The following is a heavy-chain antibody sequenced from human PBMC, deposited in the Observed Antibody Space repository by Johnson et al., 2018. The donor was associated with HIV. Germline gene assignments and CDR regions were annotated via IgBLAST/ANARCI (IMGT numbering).Heavy chain of an antibody. D-gene: IGHD3-10*01. CDR2: INWNGGST. CDR3: ARDMAGAFDI. V-gene: IGHV3-20*04. J-gene: IGHJ3*02. Sequence: VQLVESGGGLVKPGGSLRVSCAASGFTFSSYAMSWVRQAPGKGLEWVSGINWNGGSTGYADSVKGRFTISRDNAKNSLYLQMNSLRAEDTAVYYCARDMAGAFDIWGQGTMVTVSS. CDR1: GFTFSSYA.